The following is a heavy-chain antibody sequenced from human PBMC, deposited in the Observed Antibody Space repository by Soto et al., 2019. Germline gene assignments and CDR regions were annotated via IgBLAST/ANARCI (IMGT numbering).Heavy chain of an antibody. CDR1: GFTFSSYW. V-gene: IGHV3-74*01. CDR3: ARGIRNYYGSDF. J-gene: IGHJ4*02. D-gene: IGHD3-10*01. CDR2: INSDGSTA. Sequence: EVQLVESGGGLVQPGGSLRLSCAASGFTFSSYWMHWVRQSPGKGLEWVSRINSDGSTANYADSVKGRFTISRDNARDTLYLYLQMNSLRAEDTAVYYCARGIRNYYGSDFWGQGTLVTVSS.